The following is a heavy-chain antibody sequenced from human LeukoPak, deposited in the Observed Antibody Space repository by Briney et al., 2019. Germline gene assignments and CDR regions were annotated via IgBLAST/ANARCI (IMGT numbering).Heavy chain of an antibody. D-gene: IGHD3/OR15-3a*01. J-gene: IGHJ4*02. Sequence: ASVKVSCKASGYTFTSYGISWVRQAPGQGLEWMGGIIPIFGTANYAQKFQGRVTITADGSTSTAYMELSSLRSEDTAVYYCASLDLTKYYFDYWGQGTLVTVSS. V-gene: IGHV1-69*13. CDR2: IIPIFGTA. CDR3: ASLDLTKYYFDY. CDR1: GYTFTSYG.